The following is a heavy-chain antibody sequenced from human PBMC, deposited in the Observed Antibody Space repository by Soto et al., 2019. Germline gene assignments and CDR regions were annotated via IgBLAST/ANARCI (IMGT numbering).Heavy chain of an antibody. V-gene: IGHV1-18*01. J-gene: IGHJ4*02. CDR1: GYTFNSYG. Sequence: QVQLVQSGAEVKKPGASVKVSCKASGYTFNSYGISWVRQAPGQGLEWMGWISAYNGNTNYAQNFQGRVTMTTDTSTSTVCMELRSLRSDDTAVYYCARTEPVVVAAAFDYWGQGTLVTVSS. D-gene: IGHD2-15*01. CDR2: ISAYNGNT. CDR3: ARTEPVVVAAAFDY.